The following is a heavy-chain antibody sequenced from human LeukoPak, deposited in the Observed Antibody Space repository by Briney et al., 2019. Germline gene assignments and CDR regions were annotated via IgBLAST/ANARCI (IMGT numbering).Heavy chain of an antibody. CDR3: AKHNIDY. CDR2: ISGSGSST. D-gene: IGHD1-1*01. Sequence: GGSLRLSCAASGFTFSSHAMSWVLHTPGKRPERVSAISGSGSSTYYADSVKGGFTLSRDNSKNMLYLQMNSLRAEDTAVYYGAKHNIDYWDQGTLVTVSS. V-gene: IGHV3-23*01. J-gene: IGHJ4*02. CDR1: GFTFSSHA.